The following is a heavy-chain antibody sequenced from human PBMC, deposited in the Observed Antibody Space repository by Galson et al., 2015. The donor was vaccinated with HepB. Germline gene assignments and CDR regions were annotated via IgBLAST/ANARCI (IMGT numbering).Heavy chain of an antibody. CDR2: INPSGGST. J-gene: IGHJ4*02. CDR1: GYTFTTYY. V-gene: IGHV1-46*01. Sequence: SVKVSCKASGYTFTTYYMFWVRQAPGQGLEWMGMINPSGGSTSYSQKFQGTVTMTRDTSTSTVYLELSSLRSEDTAVYYCARYSSTMAFDYRGQGTLVTVSS. D-gene: IGHD2-2*01. CDR3: ARYSSTMAFDY.